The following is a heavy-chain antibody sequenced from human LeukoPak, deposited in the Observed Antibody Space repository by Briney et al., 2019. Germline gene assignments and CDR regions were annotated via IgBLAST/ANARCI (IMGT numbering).Heavy chain of an antibody. CDR3: ARDPGITMVRGIIPYYYYYMDV. V-gene: IGHV3-11*04. CDR1: GFTFSDYH. CDR2: ISGSGNTI. Sequence: GGSLRLSCAASGFTFSDYHMNWVRQAPGKWLEWVSYISGSGNTIYYEDSVRGRFTISRDNAKNSLYLQMNSLRAEDTAVYFCARDPGITMVRGIIPYYYYYMDVLGTGTTVTVSS. J-gene: IGHJ6*03. D-gene: IGHD3-10*01.